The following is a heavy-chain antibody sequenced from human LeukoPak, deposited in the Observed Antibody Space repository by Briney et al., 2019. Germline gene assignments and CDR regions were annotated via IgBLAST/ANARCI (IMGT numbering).Heavy chain of an antibody. CDR3: ARSLLHRRELGAFDI. J-gene: IGHJ3*02. CDR2: ISSNGGST. V-gene: IGHV3-64*01. Sequence: GGSLRLSCAASGFTFSSYAMHWVRQAPGKGLEYVSAISSNGGSTYYANSVKGRFTISRDNSKNTLYLQMGSLRAEDMAVYYCARSLLHRRELGAFDIWGQGTMVTVSS. CDR1: GFTFSSYA. D-gene: IGHD1-26*01.